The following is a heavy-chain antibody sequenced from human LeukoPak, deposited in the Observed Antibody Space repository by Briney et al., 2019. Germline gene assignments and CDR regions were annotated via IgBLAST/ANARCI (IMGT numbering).Heavy chain of an antibody. CDR2: IWYDGSNK. CDR1: GLSFSSYT. D-gene: IGHD6-6*01. Sequence: GGSLRLSCAPAGLSFSSYTIHWVRQAPGKGLEWVAVIWYDGSNKYYADSVKGRFTISRDNSKNTLYLQMNSLRAEDTAVYYCAREVAARSHAFDIWGQGTMVTVSS. CDR3: AREVAARSHAFDI. J-gene: IGHJ3*02. V-gene: IGHV3-33*08.